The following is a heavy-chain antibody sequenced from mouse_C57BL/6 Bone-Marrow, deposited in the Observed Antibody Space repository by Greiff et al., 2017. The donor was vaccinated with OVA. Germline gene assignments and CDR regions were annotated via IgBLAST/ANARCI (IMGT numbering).Heavy chain of an antibody. CDR2: IRNKANGYTT. CDR1: GFTFTDYY. D-gene: IGHD2-5*01. Sequence: EVQVVESGGGLVQPGGSLSLSCAASGFTFTDYYMSWVRQPPGKALEWLGFIRNKANGYTTEYSASVKGRFTISRDNSQSILYLQMNALRAEDSATYYCARSPYYSNSYFDYWGQGTTLTVSS. CDR3: ARSPYYSNSYFDY. J-gene: IGHJ2*01. V-gene: IGHV7-3*01.